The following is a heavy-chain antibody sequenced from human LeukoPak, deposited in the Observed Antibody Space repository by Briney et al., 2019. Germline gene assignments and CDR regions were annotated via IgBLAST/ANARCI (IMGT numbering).Heavy chain of an antibody. CDR1: GGSISSGDYY. Sequence: SETLSLTCTVSGGSISSGDYYWTWIRQPPGKGLEWIGYIHYSGRTDYNPSLKSRVTMSADTSKKQFSLKLSSVTAADTAVYYCARDCGDCTTVSPAHWFDPWGQGILVTVSS. V-gene: IGHV4-30-4*01. CDR2: IHYSGRT. D-gene: IGHD2-21*02. J-gene: IGHJ5*02. CDR3: ARDCGDCTTVSPAHWFDP.